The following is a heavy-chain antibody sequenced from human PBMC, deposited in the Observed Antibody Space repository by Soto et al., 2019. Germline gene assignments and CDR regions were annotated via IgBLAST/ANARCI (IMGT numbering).Heavy chain of an antibody. CDR3: ARSLYSSSSGYYYGMDV. Sequence: ASVKVSCKASGYTFTSYGISWVRQAPGQGLEWMGWISAYNGNTNYAQKLQGRVTMTTDTSTSTAYMELRSLRSDDTAVYYCARSLYSSSSGYYYGMDVWGQGTTVTVSS. V-gene: IGHV1-18*04. D-gene: IGHD6-6*01. J-gene: IGHJ6*02. CDR2: ISAYNGNT. CDR1: GYTFTSYG.